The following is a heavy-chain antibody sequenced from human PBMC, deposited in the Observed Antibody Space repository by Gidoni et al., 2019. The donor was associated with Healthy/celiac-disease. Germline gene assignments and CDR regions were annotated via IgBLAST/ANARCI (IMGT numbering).Heavy chain of an antibody. CDR3: ARVTRWPGIVVVVATKNSWFDP. CDR1: GGTFSSYA. V-gene: IGHV1-69*01. CDR2: IIPIVGTA. Sequence: QVQLVQSGAEVKKPGSSVKVSCKASGGTFSSYAIGWVRQAPGQGLEWMGGIIPIVGTANYAQKFQGRVTITADESTSTAYMELSSLRSEDTAVYYCARVTRWPGIVVVVATKNSWFDPWGQGTLVTVSS. D-gene: IGHD2-15*01. J-gene: IGHJ5*02.